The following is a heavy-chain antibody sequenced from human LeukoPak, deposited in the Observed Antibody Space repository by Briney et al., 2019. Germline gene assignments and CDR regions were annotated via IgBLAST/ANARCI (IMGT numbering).Heavy chain of an antibody. CDR1: GGTFSSYA. V-gene: IGHV1-69*06. D-gene: IGHD6-19*01. Sequence: GASVKVSCKASGGTFSSYAISWVRQAPGQGLEWMGGIIPIFGTANYAQKFQGRVTITADKSTSTAYMELRSLRSDDTAVYYCAREGSGWSGIDYWGQGTLVTVSS. CDR3: AREGSGWSGIDY. J-gene: IGHJ4*02. CDR2: IIPIFGTA.